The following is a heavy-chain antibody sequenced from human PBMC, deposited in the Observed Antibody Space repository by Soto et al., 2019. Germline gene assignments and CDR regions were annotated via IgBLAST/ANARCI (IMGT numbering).Heavy chain of an antibody. CDR1: GFTFDDYA. CDR3: ANLPLYGSGFDC. Sequence: DVQLVESGGGLVQPGGSLRLSCAASGFTFDDYAIHWVRQAPGKGLEWVAGISWNGAATGYADSVKGRFTISRDNAKNTLYLQMNGLGSDDTAIYYCANLPLYGSGFDCWGLGTLVTVSS. V-gene: IGHV3-9*01. D-gene: IGHD3-10*01. CDR2: ISWNGAAT. J-gene: IGHJ4*02.